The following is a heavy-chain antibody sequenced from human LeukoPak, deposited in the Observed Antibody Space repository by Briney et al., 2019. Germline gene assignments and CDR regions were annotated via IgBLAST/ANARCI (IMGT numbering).Heavy chain of an antibody. CDR1: GYTFTSYG. V-gene: IGHV1-18*01. D-gene: IGHD3-3*01. CDR3: ARRCYDFWSGYYLYYFDY. J-gene: IGHJ4*02. Sequence: ASVKVSCKASGYTFTSYGISWVRQAPGQGLEWMGWISAYNGNTNYAQKLQGRVTMTTDTSTSTAYMELRSLRSDDTAVYYCARRCYDFWSGYYLYYFDYWGQGTLVTVSS. CDR2: ISAYNGNT.